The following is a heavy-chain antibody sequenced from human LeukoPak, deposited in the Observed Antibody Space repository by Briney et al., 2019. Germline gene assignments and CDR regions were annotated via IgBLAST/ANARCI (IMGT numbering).Heavy chain of an antibody. CDR3: ARDTAAAGTGNWFDP. CDR2: INWNGSST. Sequence: GGSLRLSCAASGFTFDDYGMSWVRQAPGKGLEWVSGINWNGSSTGYADSVKGRFTISRDNAKNSLYLQMNSLRAEDTALYYCARDTAAAGTGNWFDPWGQGTLVTVSS. J-gene: IGHJ5*02. V-gene: IGHV3-20*04. CDR1: GFTFDDYG. D-gene: IGHD6-13*01.